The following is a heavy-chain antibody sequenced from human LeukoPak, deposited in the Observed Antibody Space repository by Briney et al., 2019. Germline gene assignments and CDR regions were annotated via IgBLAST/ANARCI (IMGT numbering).Heavy chain of an antibody. CDR1: GYTFTSYG. D-gene: IGHD3-9*01. J-gene: IGHJ5*02. CDR3: AGGGDYDILTGYDP. V-gene: IGHV1-18*01. Sequence: GASVKVSCKASGYTFTSYGISWVRPAPGQGLEWMGWISAYNGNTNYAQKLQGRVTMTTDTSTSTAYMELRSLRSDDTAVYYCAGGGDYDILTGYDPWGQGTLVTVSS. CDR2: ISAYNGNT.